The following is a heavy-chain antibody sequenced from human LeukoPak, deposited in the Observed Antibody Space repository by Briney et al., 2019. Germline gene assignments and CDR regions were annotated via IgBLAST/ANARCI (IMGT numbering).Heavy chain of an antibody. CDR1: GGSISSSNW. Sequence: SETLSLTCAVSGGSISSSNWWSWVRQPPGKGLEWIGYIYYSGSTYYNPSLKSRVTISVDTSKNQFSLKLSSVTAADTAVYYCARDDFWSGYLDYWGQGTLVTVSS. CDR2: IYYSGST. CDR3: ARDDFWSGYLDY. V-gene: IGHV4-30-4*01. D-gene: IGHD3-3*01. J-gene: IGHJ4*02.